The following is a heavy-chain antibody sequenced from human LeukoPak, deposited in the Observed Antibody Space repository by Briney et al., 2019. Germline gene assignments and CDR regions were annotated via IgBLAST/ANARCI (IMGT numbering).Heavy chain of an antibody. CDR1: GGSLSSGGYY. Sequence: SETLSLTCTASGGSLSSGGYYWSWIRQHPGKGLEWIGYIYYSGSTYYNPSLKSRVTISVDTSKNQFSLKLSSVTAADTAVYYCARGRVTTVAINWGQGTLVTVSS. V-gene: IGHV4-31*03. J-gene: IGHJ4*02. CDR2: IYYSGST. D-gene: IGHD4-23*01. CDR3: ARGRVTTVAIN.